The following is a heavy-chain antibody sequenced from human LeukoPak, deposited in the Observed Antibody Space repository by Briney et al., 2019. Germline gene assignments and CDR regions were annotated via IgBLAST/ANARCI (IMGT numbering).Heavy chain of an antibody. CDR1: GFTFSSYW. Sequence: GGSLRVSCAASGFTFSSYWMSWIRQAPGRGLEWVANIKQDGSEKYYADSVKGRFTISRDNAKNSLYLQMNSLRVEDTAMYYCAADSGGSRYWGQGTLATVSS. J-gene: IGHJ4*02. CDR3: AADSGGSRY. D-gene: IGHD2-15*01. V-gene: IGHV3-7*01. CDR2: IKQDGSEK.